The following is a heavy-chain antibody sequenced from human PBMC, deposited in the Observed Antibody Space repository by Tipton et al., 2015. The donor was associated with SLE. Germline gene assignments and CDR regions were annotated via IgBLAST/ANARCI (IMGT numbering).Heavy chain of an antibody. Sequence: TLSLTCTVSGGSITGYHWSWIRQPPGKGLEWIGYVYYGGSTNYNPSLKSRVTISLDTSKDQFSLQLSSVTAADTAVYYCATDRRIVVVPAAMDYNWFDPWGRGTLVTVSS. CDR2: VYYGGST. CDR1: GGSITGYH. CDR3: ATDRRIVVVPAAMDYNWFDP. D-gene: IGHD2-2*01. J-gene: IGHJ5*02. V-gene: IGHV4-59*01.